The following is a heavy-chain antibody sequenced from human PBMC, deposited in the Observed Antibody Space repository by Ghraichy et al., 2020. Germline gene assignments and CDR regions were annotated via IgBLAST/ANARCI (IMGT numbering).Heavy chain of an antibody. CDR2: MNPNSGNT. Sequence: ASVKVSCKASGYTFTSYDINWVRQATGQGLEWMGWMNPNSGNTGYAQKFQGRVTMTRNTSISTAYMELSSLRSEDTAVYYCASSHSGVPAAKTIYYYYGMDVWGQGTTVTVSS. V-gene: IGHV1-8*01. J-gene: IGHJ6*02. CDR3: ASSHSGVPAAKTIYYYYGMDV. D-gene: IGHD2-2*01. CDR1: GYTFTSYD.